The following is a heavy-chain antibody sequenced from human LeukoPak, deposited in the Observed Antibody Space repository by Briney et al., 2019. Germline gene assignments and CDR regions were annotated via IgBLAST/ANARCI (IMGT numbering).Heavy chain of an antibody. D-gene: IGHD2-2*02. J-gene: IGHJ6*03. CDR2: ITPIIGTA. CDR3: ARVGTVVPAAISCYYYYMDV. CDR1: GATFSSYA. V-gene: IGHV1-69*01. Sequence: SVKLSCNASGATFSSYAISWVRQPPGQGLEWMGGITPIIGTANYAQKFQCIVTIAADESTSTAYMELSSLRSEDTAVYYCARVGTVVPAAISCYYYYMDVWGKGTTVTVSS.